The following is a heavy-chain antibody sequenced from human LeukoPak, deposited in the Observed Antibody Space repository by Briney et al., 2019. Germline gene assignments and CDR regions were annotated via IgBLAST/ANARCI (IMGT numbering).Heavy chain of an antibody. D-gene: IGHD3/OR15-3a*01. CDR3: ARDPRGQVTVVAGQRYYHYGMDV. J-gene: IGHJ6*02. Sequence: PGGSLRLSCAASGFTFSTYAMSWVRQAPGKGLEWVSAICGSDGSRYYADSVKGRFTISRDNSKNTLYLQMNSLRGEDTAIYYCARDPRGQVTVVAGQRYYHYGMDVWGQGTTVTVSS. V-gene: IGHV3-23*01. CDR1: GFTFSTYA. CDR2: ICGSDGSR.